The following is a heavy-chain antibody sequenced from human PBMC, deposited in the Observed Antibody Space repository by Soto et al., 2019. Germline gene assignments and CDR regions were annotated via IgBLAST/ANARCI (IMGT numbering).Heavy chain of an antibody. Sequence: TCAVYGGSFSGYYWSWIRQPPGKGLEWIGEINHSGSTNYNPSLKSRVTISVDTSKNQFSLKLSSVTAADTAVYYCARVHCSGGSCYFPNYYYYYMDVWGKGTTVTVSS. D-gene: IGHD2-15*01. J-gene: IGHJ6*03. V-gene: IGHV4-34*01. CDR3: ARVHCSGGSCYFPNYYYYYMDV. CDR2: INHSGST. CDR1: GGSFSGYY.